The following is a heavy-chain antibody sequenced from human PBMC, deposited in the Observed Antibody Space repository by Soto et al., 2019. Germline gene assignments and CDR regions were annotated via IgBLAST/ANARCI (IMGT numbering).Heavy chain of an antibody. V-gene: IGHV4-30-4*08. CDR2: IFDSGST. J-gene: IGHJ2*01. Sequence: SETLSLTCTVSGGSISSSSYYWGWIRQPPGKGLEWIGYIFDSGSTYYNPSLRSRLSMSVDTSKNQFSLRLTSVTAADTAVYYCAREIMPLTNDWYFDLWGRGTLVTVSS. CDR1: GGSISSSSYY. D-gene: IGHD2-8*01. CDR3: AREIMPLTNDWYFDL.